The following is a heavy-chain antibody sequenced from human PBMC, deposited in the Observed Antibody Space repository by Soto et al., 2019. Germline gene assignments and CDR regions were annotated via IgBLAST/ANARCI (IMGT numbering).Heavy chain of an antibody. CDR2: IHGDGDYS. CDR3: AKNRGGGSYTNSDFAV. V-gene: IGHV3-23*01. Sequence: EVQLLDSGGGLVQPGGSLRLSCAASGFMFSCCAMSWVRQAPGKGLEWVSTIHGDGDYSHYTDSVGGRFTISRDNSRNTLSLLMNRLRGDDTAVYYGAKNRGGGSYTNSDFAVWCRGTVVTVSS. D-gene: IGHD1-26*01. CDR1: GFMFSCCA. J-gene: IGHJ2*01.